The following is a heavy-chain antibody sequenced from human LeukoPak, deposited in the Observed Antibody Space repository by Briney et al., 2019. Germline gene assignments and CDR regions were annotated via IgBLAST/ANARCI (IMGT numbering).Heavy chain of an antibody. V-gene: IGHV4-4*07. CDR2: IFTSGST. Sequence: SETLSLTCTVSGGSFSGYYWSWLRQPAGKGLEWIGRIFTSGSTHYNPSLRSRVTISLDKSKNQFCLKLTSVTAADTAVYFCAREEYNDSSGRTLWGQGTLVTVSS. D-gene: IGHD3-22*01. J-gene: IGHJ4*02. CDR3: AREEYNDSSGRTL. CDR1: GGSFSGYY.